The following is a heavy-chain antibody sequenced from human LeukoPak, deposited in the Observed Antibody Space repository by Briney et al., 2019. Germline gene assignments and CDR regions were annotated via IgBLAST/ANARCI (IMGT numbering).Heavy chain of an antibody. V-gene: IGHV3-21*01. CDR1: GFTFSSST. D-gene: IGHD2/OR15-2a*01. Sequence: GGSLRLSCAASGFTFSSSTMTWVRQSPGKGMEWISSISSSSTYIFYADSVKGRFIISRDNAKNSLYLQMNSLRAEDTAVFYCARDFLNAIDVWGQGTMVTVSS. J-gene: IGHJ3*01. CDR2: ISSSSTYI. CDR3: ARDFLNAIDV.